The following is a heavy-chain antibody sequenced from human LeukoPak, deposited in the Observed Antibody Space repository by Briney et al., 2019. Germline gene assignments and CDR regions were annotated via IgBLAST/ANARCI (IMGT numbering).Heavy chain of an antibody. CDR2: IWDDGNNK. J-gene: IGHJ4*02. CDR1: GFSFSNHG. CDR3: TRVGGNPPRGCDY. V-gene: IGHV3-33*01. Sequence: PGGSLRLSCAASGFSFSNHGMHWVRQAPGKRLEWVAVIWDDGNNKRYANSVNGRFTISRDNAKNTLYLQMNSLRAEDTALYYCTRVGGNPPRGCDYWGQGTLVTVSS. D-gene: IGHD4-23*01.